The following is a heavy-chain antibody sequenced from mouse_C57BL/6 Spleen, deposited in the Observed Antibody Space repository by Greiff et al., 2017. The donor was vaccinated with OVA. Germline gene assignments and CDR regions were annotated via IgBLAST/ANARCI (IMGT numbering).Heavy chain of an antibody. V-gene: IGHV2-5*01. CDR2: IWRGGST. CDR3: AKGHYYGSSLDV. D-gene: IGHD1-1*01. Sequence: QVQLQQSGPGLVQPSQSLSITCTVSGFSLTSYGVHWVRQSPGKGLAWLGVIWRGGSTDYNAAFMSRLSITKDNSKSQVFFKMNSLQADDTAIYYCAKGHYYGSSLDVWGTGTTVTVSS. J-gene: IGHJ1*03. CDR1: GFSLTSYG.